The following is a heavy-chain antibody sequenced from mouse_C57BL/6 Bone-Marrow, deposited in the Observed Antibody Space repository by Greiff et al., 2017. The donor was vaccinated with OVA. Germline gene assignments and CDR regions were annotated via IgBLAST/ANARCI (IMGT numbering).Heavy chain of an antibody. CDR3: ASLLYFDY. CDR1: GYTFTSYW. V-gene: IGHV1-59*01. Sequence: QVQLQQPGAELVRPGTSVKLSCKASGYTFTSYWMHWVKQRPGQGLEWIGVIDPSDSYTNYNQKFKGKATLTVDTSSSTAYMQLSSLTSEDSAVYNCASLLYFDYCGQGTTLTVSS. CDR2: IDPSDSYT. J-gene: IGHJ2*01.